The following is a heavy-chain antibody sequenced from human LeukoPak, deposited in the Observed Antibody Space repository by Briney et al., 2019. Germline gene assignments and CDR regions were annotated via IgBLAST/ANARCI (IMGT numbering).Heavy chain of an antibody. CDR3: ARVGSRSSYRPFDN. V-gene: IGHV3-21*01. J-gene: IGHJ4*02. Sequence: GGSLRLSCAASGFTFSSYSMNWVRQAPGKGLEWVSSISSSSSYIYYADSVKGRFTISRDNAKNSLYLQMNSLRAEDTAVYYCARVGSRSSYRPFDNWGQGTLVTVSS. D-gene: IGHD3-10*01. CDR2: ISSSSSYI. CDR1: GFTFSSYS.